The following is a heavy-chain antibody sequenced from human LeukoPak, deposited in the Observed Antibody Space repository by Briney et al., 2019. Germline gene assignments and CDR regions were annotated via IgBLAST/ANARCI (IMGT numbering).Heavy chain of an antibody. CDR2: ISGSGGST. J-gene: IGHJ4*02. D-gene: IGHD2-2*01. CDR3: ARDRSSTSRKRMAFDY. CDR1: GFTFSSYA. V-gene: IGHV3-23*01. Sequence: GGSLRLSCAASGFTFSSYAMSWVRQAPGKGLEWVSAISGSGGSTYYADSVKGRFTISRDNSKNTLYLQMNSLRADDTAVYYCARDRSSTSRKRMAFDYWGQGTLVTVSS.